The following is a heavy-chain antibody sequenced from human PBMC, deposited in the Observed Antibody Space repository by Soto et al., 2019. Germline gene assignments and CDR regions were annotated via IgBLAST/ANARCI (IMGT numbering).Heavy chain of an antibody. CDR3: ARVLSYCSGGSCFKYYFDY. CDR2: IYHSGST. CDR1: GGSISSGGYS. V-gene: IGHV4-30-2*01. J-gene: IGHJ4*02. D-gene: IGHD2-15*01. Sequence: SETLSLTCAVSGGSISSGGYSWSWIRQPPGKGLEWIGYIYHSGSTYYNPSLKSRVTISVDRSKNQFSLKLSSVTAADTAVYYCARVLSYCSGGSCFKYYFDYWGQGTLVTVSS.